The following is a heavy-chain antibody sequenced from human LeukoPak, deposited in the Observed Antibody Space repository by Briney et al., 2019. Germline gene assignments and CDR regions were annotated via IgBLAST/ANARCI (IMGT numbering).Heavy chain of an antibody. CDR2: MSHNRGT. D-gene: IGHD3-10*01. V-gene: IGHV4-38-2*01. Sequence: SETLSLTCAVSGHSISTGYYWGWIRQPPGKGLEWIGSMSHNRGTYYNPSLKSRVTISMDTSKNQISLRLTSVTAADTAVYYCASYYASGVSAYNYYGMDVWGKGTTVTVSS. CDR3: ASYYASGVSAYNYYGMDV. CDR1: GHSISTGYY. J-gene: IGHJ6*04.